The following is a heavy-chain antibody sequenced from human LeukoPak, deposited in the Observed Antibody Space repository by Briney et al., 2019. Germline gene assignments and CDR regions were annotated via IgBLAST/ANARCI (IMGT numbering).Heavy chain of an antibody. Sequence: GGSLRLTCAASGFTFNRNAISWVRQAPGKGLEWVSTIGGSGDKTFYADSVKGRFTISRDNSKNMVHLQMNSLTGEDTALYYCVRRGDASSGWGDHDFWGQGALVTVSS. D-gene: IGHD6-19*01. CDR2: IGGSGDKT. J-gene: IGHJ4*02. CDR1: GFTFNRNA. CDR3: VRRGDASSGWGDHDF. V-gene: IGHV3-23*01.